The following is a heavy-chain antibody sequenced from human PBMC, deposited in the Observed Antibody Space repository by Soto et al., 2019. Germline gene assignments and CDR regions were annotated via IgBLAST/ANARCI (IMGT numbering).Heavy chain of an antibody. V-gene: IGHV2-5*01. CDR2: LYWNDDE. CDR1: GFSINTGGVG. D-gene: IGHD4-4*01. Sequence: QITLRGSGPTLVNPTQTLTLICTLSGFSINTGGVGVGWIRQPPGKAPEWLALLYWNDDEWYSPSLRYSLSVTKDASENRVVLTMTHLDPTDTGTYYCAKRRAISNKLFFDHWGQGALVTVSS. CDR3: AKRRAISNKLFFDH. J-gene: IGHJ4*02.